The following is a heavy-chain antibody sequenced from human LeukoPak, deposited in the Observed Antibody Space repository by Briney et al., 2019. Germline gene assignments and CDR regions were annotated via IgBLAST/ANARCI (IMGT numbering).Heavy chain of an antibody. Sequence: GASVKVSCKASGYTFTSYYMHWVRQSPGQGVEWMGIINPSGGSTSYAQKFQGRVTMTRDTSTSTVYMELSSLSSEDTAVYYCARITPGEPGVLTVWGQGTLVTVSS. D-gene: IGHD3-3*01. CDR2: INPSGGST. CDR1: GYTFTSYY. J-gene: IGHJ4*03. V-gene: IGHV1-46*01. CDR3: ARITPGEPGVLTV.